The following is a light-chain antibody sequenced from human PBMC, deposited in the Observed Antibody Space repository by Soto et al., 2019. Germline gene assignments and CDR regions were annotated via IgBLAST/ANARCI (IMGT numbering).Light chain of an antibody. V-gene: IGLV2-8*01. CDR2: EIN. J-gene: IGLJ1*01. Sequence: QSALTQPPSASGSPGQSVTISCTGTSSDVGAYDDVSWYQQHPGKPPKLMIYEINKRPSGVPDRFSCSKSGNTASLTVSGLQDEDEADYYCSSFAGSDNIPYVFGTGTKLTVL. CDR3: SSFAGSDNIPYV. CDR1: SSDVGAYDD.